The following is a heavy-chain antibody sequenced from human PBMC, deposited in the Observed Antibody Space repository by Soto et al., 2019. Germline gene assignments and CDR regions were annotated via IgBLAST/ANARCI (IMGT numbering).Heavy chain of an antibody. CDR1: DGFITNTHYW. J-gene: IGHJ4*02. Sequence: SSETLSLTCGVSDGFITNTHYWWSWVRQPPGKGLEWIGEIHHSGSTNYNPSLRSRVTMSVDTSKNQFSLKLNSLTAADAAVYYCARGRGLNLDYWGQGTLVTVSS. CDR2: IHHSGST. D-gene: IGHD3-10*01. V-gene: IGHV4-4*02. CDR3: ARGRGLNLDY.